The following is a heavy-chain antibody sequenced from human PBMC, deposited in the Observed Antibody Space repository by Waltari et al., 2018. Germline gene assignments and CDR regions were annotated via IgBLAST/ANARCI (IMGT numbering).Heavy chain of an antibody. D-gene: IGHD6-19*01. J-gene: IGHJ4*02. CDR1: GGSISSSSYY. CDR3: ARLNRGGIAVAGTGRAGVGSPPVFDY. CDR2: SYYSGRT. V-gene: IGHV4-39*01. Sequence: QLQLQESGPGLVKPSETLSLTCTVSGGSISSSSYYWGWIRQPPGKGREGMGGSYYSGRTYYNPSLKSRVTISVDTSKNQFSLKLSSVTAADTAVYYCARLNRGGIAVAGTGRAGVGSPPVFDYWGQGTLVTVSS.